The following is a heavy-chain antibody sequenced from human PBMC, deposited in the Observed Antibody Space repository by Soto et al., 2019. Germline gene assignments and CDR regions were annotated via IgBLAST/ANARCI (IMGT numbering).Heavy chain of an antibody. V-gene: IGHV4-61*03. Sequence: QARLQESGPGLVKPSETLSLTCTVSGGSVGSGSYYWSWVRQSPGQRLECIGYIFYNGNTNYHPSLGTRVTMSVDTSRNHFSLELTSGTAADTAVYHRARVRNSYYSGGHVYLFDSWGQGTLVTVSS. CDR3: ARVRNSYYSGGHVYLFDS. D-gene: IGHD2-21*02. J-gene: IGHJ4*02. CDR1: GGSVGSGSYY. CDR2: IFYNGNT.